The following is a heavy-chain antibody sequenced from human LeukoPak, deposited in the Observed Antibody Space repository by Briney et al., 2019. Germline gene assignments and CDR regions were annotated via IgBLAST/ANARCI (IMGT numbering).Heavy chain of an antibody. CDR2: INPSGGST. CDR1: GYTFTNYY. V-gene: IGHV1-46*01. Sequence: ASVKVSCKASGYTFTNYYMHWVRQAPGQGLEWMGLINPSGGSTSFAQKFQGRVIMTRDTSTRTVYMDLSSLRSKDTAVYYCARGVYVWWELHRNWFVPWGQGTLVTVSS. CDR3: ARGVYVWWELHRNWFVP. D-gene: IGHD1-26*01. J-gene: IGHJ5*02.